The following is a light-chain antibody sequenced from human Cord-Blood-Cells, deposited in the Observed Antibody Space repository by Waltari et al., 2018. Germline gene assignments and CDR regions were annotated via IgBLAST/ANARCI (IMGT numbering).Light chain of an antibody. V-gene: IGKV3D-15*01. CDR3: QQYNNWLT. CDR2: GAS. J-gene: IGKJ5*01. Sequence: EIVMTQSPATLSVSPGERATLSCRASQSVSSNLAGYQQKPGQAPRLLIYGASTRATGIPARFSGSGSGTEFTLTISSLQSEDFAVYYCQQYNNWLTFGQGTRLEIK. CDR1: QSVSSN.